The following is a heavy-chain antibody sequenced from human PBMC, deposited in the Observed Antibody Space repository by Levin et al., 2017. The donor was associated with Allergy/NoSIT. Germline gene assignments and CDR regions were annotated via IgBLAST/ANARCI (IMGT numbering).Heavy chain of an antibody. CDR1: GYSFIGYD. CDR3: ARMSSAGTLSWFDP. D-gene: IGHD2/OR15-2a*01. J-gene: IGHJ5*02. CDR2: MNPSTGNT. Sequence: ASVKVSCKPSGYSFIGYDINWVRQAAGQGLEWMGWMNPSTGNTGYAQKFQGRVTMTRNTSMATAYMELTSLTSDDTAVYYCARMSSAGTLSWFDPWGQGTLVIVSS. V-gene: IGHV1-8*01.